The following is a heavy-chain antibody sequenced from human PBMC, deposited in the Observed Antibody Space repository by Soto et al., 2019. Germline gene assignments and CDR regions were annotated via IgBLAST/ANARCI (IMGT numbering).Heavy chain of an antibody. CDR3: AKGVTLGYCSGGSCYSDY. D-gene: IGHD2-15*01. J-gene: IGHJ4*02. V-gene: IGHV3-23*01. CDR1: GFTFSSYA. Sequence: GGSLRLSCAASGFTFSSYAMSWVRQAPGKGLEWVSAISGSGGSTYYADSVKGRFTISRDNSKNTLYLQMNSLRAEDTAVYYCAKGVTLGYCSGGSCYSDYWGQGTLVTVSS. CDR2: ISGSGGST.